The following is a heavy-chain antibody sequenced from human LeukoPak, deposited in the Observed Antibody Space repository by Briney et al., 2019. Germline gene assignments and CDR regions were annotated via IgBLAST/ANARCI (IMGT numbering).Heavy chain of an antibody. V-gene: IGHV3-33*01. D-gene: IGHD6-19*01. J-gene: IGHJ3*02. CDR2: MWSDGIRK. Sequence: GGSLRLSCATSGFTFSYYGIHWVRQAPGKGLEWVAVMWSDGIRKYYTDSVRGRFTVSRDTSKNTQYLEMSSLRVEDTAVYYCTRDADTSGHYDIFDIWGQGTMVTVSS. CDR1: GFTFSYYG. CDR3: TRDADTSGHYDIFDI.